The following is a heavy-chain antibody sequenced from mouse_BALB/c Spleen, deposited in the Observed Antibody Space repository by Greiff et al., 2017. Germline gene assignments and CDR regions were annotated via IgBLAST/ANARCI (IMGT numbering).Heavy chain of an antibody. CDR2: IYPSDSYT. CDR1: GYTFTSYW. V-gene: IGHV1-69*02. J-gene: IGHJ1*01. Sequence: VQLQQPGAELVRPGASVKLSCKASGYTFTSYWINWVKQRPGQGLEWIGNIYPSDSYTNYNQKFKDKATLTVDKSSSTAYMQLSSPTSEDSAVYYCAREGDYDRYCDVWGAGTTVTVSS. D-gene: IGHD2-4*01. CDR3: AREGDYDRYCDV.